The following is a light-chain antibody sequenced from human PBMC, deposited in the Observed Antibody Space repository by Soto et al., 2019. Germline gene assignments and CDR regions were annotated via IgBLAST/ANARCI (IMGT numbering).Light chain of an antibody. Sequence: EIVITQSPATLSVSPGERATLSCMASQSVSSNLAWYQQKPGQAPRLLIFGASDRATGIPDRFSGSGSGTDLTLSISRLEPDDFAVYYCHQYESSPQTFGRGTKVDIK. CDR1: QSVSSN. J-gene: IGKJ1*01. V-gene: IGKV3-20*01. CDR3: HQYESSPQT. CDR2: GAS.